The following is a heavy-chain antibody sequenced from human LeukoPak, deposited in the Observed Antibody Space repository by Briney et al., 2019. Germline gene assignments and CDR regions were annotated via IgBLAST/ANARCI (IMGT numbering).Heavy chain of an antibody. CDR2: IYYSGNT. CDR3: ARHLDYGPFDP. Sequence: SETLSLTCTVSGDSISSGDSYWSWIRQPPGKGLEWIGYIYYSGNTYYNPSLKSRVTISVDRSKNQFSLKLTSVTATDTAVYYCARHLDYGPFDPWGQGTLVTVSS. V-gene: IGHV4-30-4*08. D-gene: IGHD3-16*01. CDR1: GDSISSGDSY. J-gene: IGHJ5*02.